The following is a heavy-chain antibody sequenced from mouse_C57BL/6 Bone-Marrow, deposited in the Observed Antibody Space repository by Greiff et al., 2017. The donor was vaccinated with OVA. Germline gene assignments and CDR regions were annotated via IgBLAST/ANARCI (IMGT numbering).Heavy chain of an antibody. CDR2: IDPSDSYT. J-gene: IGHJ4*01. V-gene: IGHV1-50*01. CDR3: AISSSYYYAMDY. CDR1: GYTFTSYW. D-gene: IGHD1-1*01. Sequence: QVQLQQPGAELVKPGASVKLSCKASGYTFTSYWMQWVKQRPGQGLEWIGEIDPSDSYTNYNQKFKGKATLTVDTSSSTAYMHLSSLTSEDSAVYYCAISSSYYYAMDYWGQGTSVTVSS.